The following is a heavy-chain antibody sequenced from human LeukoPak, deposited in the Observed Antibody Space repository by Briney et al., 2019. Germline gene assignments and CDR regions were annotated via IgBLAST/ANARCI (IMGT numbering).Heavy chain of an antibody. CDR3: ARVPLSYDILTGYPSPYNYYGMDV. CDR1: GGSITDYY. CDR2: IYYSGST. J-gene: IGHJ6*02. Sequence: PSETLSLTCTVSGGSITDYYWGWIRQPPGKGLDWIGYIYYSGSTNYNPSLKSRVTISVDTSKNQFSLKLSSVTAADTAVYYCARVPLSYDILTGYPSPYNYYGMDVWGQGTTVTVSS. D-gene: IGHD3-9*01. V-gene: IGHV4-59*01.